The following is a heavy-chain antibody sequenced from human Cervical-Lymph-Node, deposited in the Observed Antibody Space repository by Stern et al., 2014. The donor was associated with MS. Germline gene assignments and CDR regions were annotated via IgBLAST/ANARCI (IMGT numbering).Heavy chain of an antibody. CDR1: GYSFTANW. CDR3: ARDYGDYAFDY. D-gene: IGHD4-17*01. V-gene: IGHV5-51*01. J-gene: IGHJ4*02. CDR2: NYPGDSDP. Sequence: EVQLVESGAEVKKPGESLKISCKGSGYSFTANWIAWGRQMPGKGLEWMGINYPGDSDPRYSPSFQGQVTISADKSISTAYLQWSSLKASDTAMYYCARDYGDYAFDYWGQGTLVTVSS.